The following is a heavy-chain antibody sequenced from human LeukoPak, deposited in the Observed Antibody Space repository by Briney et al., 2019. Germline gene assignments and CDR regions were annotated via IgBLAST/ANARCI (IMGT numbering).Heavy chain of an antibody. V-gene: IGHV3-48*01. J-gene: IGHJ3*02. CDR3: ARDHYSMVRGLDAFDI. CDR1: GFTFSSYS. Sequence: GGSLRLSCTASGFTFSSYSMNWVRQAPGKGPEWVSFIGPTSSTYYADSVKGRFTISRDDAKNSLYLQMNSLRAEDTAVYYCARDHYSMVRGLDAFDIWGQGTMVTVSS. D-gene: IGHD3-10*01. CDR2: IGPTSST.